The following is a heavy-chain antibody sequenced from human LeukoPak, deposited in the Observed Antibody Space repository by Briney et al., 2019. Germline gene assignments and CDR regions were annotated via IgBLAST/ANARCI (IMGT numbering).Heavy chain of an antibody. Sequence: PSETLSLTCAAYGGSFSGYYWSWIRQPPGKGLEWIGEINHSGSTNYNPSLKSRVTISVDTSKNQFSLKLSSVTAADTAVYYCARDSSSWVKWFDPWGQGTLVTVSS. CDR3: ARDSSSWVKWFDP. CDR2: INHSGST. CDR1: GGSFSGYY. D-gene: IGHD6-13*01. V-gene: IGHV4-34*01. J-gene: IGHJ5*02.